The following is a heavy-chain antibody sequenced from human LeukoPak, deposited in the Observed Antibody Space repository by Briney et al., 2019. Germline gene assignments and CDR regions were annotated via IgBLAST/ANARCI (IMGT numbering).Heavy chain of an antibody. D-gene: IGHD4-17*01. J-gene: IGHJ4*02. CDR2: ISSSGSAI. Sequence: GGSLRLSCAASGFTFSDYYMSWIRQAPGKGLEWVSYISSSGSAIYYADSVKGRFTISRDNAKNSLYLQMNSLRAEDTAVYYCAKDLYGDYVDYWGQGTLVTVSS. CDR1: GFTFSDYY. CDR3: AKDLYGDYVDY. V-gene: IGHV3-11*01.